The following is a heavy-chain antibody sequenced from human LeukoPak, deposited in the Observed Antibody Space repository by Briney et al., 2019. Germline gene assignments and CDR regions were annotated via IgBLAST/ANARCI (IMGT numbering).Heavy chain of an antibody. CDR3: AKEMDLWELTYTFDY. V-gene: IGHV3-7*01. Sequence: GGSLRLSCAASGFTFSSYWMSWVRQAPGKGLEWVANIKQDGSEKYYADSVKGRFTISRDNSKNTLYLQMDSLRAEDTAVYYCAKEMDLWELTYTFDYWGQGTLVTVSS. CDR2: IKQDGSEK. D-gene: IGHD1-26*01. CDR1: GFTFSSYW. J-gene: IGHJ4*02.